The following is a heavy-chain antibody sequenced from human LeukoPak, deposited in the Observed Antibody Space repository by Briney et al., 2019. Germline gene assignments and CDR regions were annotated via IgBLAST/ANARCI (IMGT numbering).Heavy chain of an antibody. Sequence: ASVKVSCKASGYTFTSYAMNWVRQAPGQGLEWMGWINTNTGNPTYAQGFTGRFVFSLDTSVSTAYLQICGLKAEDTAVYYCARADIVSDSAWAAYYYYYYGMDVWGQGTTVTVSS. CDR3: ARADIVSDSAWAAYYYYYYGMDV. CDR2: INTNTGNP. D-gene: IGHD2-15*01. V-gene: IGHV7-4-1*01. CDR1: GYTFTSYA. J-gene: IGHJ6*02.